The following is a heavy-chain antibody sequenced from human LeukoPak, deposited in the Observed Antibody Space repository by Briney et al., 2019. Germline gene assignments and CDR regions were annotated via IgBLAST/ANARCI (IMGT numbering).Heavy chain of an antibody. D-gene: IGHD2-15*01. CDR1: GFTFSSYG. Sequence: GRSLRLSCAASGFTFSSYGMHWVRQAPGKGLEWVAVISYDGSNKYYADSVKGRFTISRDNSKNTLYPQMNSLRAEDTAVYYCAKGRGVCSGGSCYRTFDPWGQGTLVTVSS. CDR3: AKGRGVCSGGSCYRTFDP. J-gene: IGHJ5*02. V-gene: IGHV3-30*18. CDR2: ISYDGSNK.